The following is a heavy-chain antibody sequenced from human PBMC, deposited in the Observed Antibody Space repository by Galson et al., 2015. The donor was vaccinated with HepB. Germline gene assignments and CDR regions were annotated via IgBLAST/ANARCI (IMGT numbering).Heavy chain of an antibody. D-gene: IGHD4-11*01. CDR1: GFTFSRYG. V-gene: IGHV3-33*01. Sequence: SLRLSCAASGFTFSRYGMHWVRQAPGKGLEWVAAIWFDGSATFYRDSVKGRFSISRDDSKNILYLQMNSLRAEDTAVYFCARDHFDYSNAIYYFDSRGQGTLVTVSS. CDR3: ARDHFDYSNAIYYFDS. J-gene: IGHJ4*02. CDR2: IWFDGSAT.